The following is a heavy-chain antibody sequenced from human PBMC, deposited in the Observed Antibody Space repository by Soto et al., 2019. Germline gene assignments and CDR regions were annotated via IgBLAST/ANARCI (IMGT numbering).Heavy chain of an antibody. CDR3: ATEFEATSLDV. D-gene: IGHD1-1*01. Sequence: PSQTLSLTCVISGDSVSSDTSAWNWIRQSPSRGLEWLGRAYYRSQWYIDFAGSVKSRLTINPDTSKNEVSLHLKSVTPEDTAMYYCATEFEATSLDVWGPGTTVTVSS. J-gene: IGHJ6*02. V-gene: IGHV6-1*01. CDR1: GDSVSSDTSA. CDR2: AYYRSQWYI.